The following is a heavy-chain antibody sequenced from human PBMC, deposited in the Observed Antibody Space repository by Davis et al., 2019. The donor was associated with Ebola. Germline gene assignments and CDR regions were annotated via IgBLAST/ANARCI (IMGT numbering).Heavy chain of an antibody. CDR2: ISSSSSYI. V-gene: IGHV3-21*01. J-gene: IGHJ6*03. CDR3: ARDGNLDPNTPFLEWDKYYYYYYYMDV. CDR1: GFTFSSYS. Sequence: PGGSLRLSCAASGFTFSSYSMNWVRQAPGKGLEWVSSISSSSSYIYYADSVKGRFTISRDNAKNSLYLQMNSLRAEDTAVYYCARDGNLDPNTPFLEWDKYYYYYYYMDVWGKGTTVTVSS. D-gene: IGHD3-3*01.